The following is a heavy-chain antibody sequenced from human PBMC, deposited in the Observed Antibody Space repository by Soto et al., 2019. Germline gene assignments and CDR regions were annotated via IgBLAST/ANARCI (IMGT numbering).Heavy chain of an antibody. Sequence: GESLKISCKGSGYSFTSYWISWVRQMPGKGLEWMGRIDPSDSYTNYSPSFQGHVTISADKSISTAYLQWSSLKASDTAMYYCARGTRGVIIPNWFDPWGQGTLVTVSS. CDR2: IDPSDSYT. CDR3: ARGTRGVIIPNWFDP. V-gene: IGHV5-10-1*01. D-gene: IGHD3-10*01. CDR1: GYSFTSYW. J-gene: IGHJ5*02.